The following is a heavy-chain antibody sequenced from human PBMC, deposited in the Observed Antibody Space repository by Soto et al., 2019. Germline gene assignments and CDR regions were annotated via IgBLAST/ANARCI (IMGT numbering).Heavy chain of an antibody. CDR3: ARENVIAAAENYYYYGMDV. D-gene: IGHD6-13*01. Sequence: PGGSLRLSCAASGFTFSSYGMHWVRQAPGKGLEWVAVIWYDGSNKYYADSVKGRFTISRDNSKNTLYLQMNSLRAEDTAVYYCARENVIAAAENYYYYGMDVWGQGTTVTVSS. CDR2: IWYDGSNK. J-gene: IGHJ6*02. V-gene: IGHV3-33*01. CDR1: GFTFSSYG.